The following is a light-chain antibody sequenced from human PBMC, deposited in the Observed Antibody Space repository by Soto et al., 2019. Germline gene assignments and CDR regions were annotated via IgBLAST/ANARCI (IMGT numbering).Light chain of an antibody. CDR2: DAS. J-gene: IGKJ4*01. V-gene: IGKV1-5*01. Sequence: DIKMTQSPSILSASVGDRVTITCRASQSINKFLAWYQQKPGKAPNLLVSDASSLQSGVPSRFSGSGSGTEFTLTISSLQPEDFGTYYCLQHNSYPLSFGGGTKVDI. CDR3: LQHNSYPLS. CDR1: QSINKF.